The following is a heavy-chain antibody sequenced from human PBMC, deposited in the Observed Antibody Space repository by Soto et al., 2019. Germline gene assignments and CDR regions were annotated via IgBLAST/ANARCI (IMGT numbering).Heavy chain of an antibody. CDR1: GGSFSNYI. CDR2: TIPMFATA. D-gene: IGHD6-19*01. J-gene: IGHJ4*02. V-gene: IGHV1-69*01. CDR3: EGGIFRQKWLVGFDT. Sequence: QVHLVQSGAEVKKPGSSVKVSCKASGGSFSNYIFAWVRQAPGQGLEWMGGTIPMFATAQYAQKLQGRVTITADESTSTVYMDLNSLTSDDTAVYYCEGGIFRQKWLVGFDTWGKGTLVNVS.